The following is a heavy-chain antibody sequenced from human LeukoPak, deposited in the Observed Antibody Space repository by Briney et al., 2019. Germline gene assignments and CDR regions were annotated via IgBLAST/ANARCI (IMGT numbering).Heavy chain of an antibody. CDR3: ARGFGETGDWWFDP. J-gene: IGHJ5*02. Sequence: SVKVSCKASGGTFSSYAISWVRQAPGQGLEWMGGIIPIFDTANYAQKFQDRVTITADESTSTAYMELRSLRSDDTAVYYCARGFGETGDWWFDPWGQGTLVTVSS. V-gene: IGHV1-69*01. D-gene: IGHD3-10*01. CDR2: IIPIFDTA. CDR1: GGTFSSYA.